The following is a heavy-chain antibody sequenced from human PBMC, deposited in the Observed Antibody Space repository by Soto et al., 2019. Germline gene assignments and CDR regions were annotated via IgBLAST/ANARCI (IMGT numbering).Heavy chain of an antibody. CDR2: ISGSGGNT. Sequence: EVQLLESAGGLVQPGGSLSLSCAASGFTFSSYAMRGVRQAPGNGLAWVSAISGSGGNTYYADAVKGRFTISRDNSKNTLFLQLNSLRAEDTAVYYCAKCAGSGWYPDYCGQGTLVTVSS. D-gene: IGHD6-19*01. V-gene: IGHV3-23*01. CDR1: GFTFSSYA. CDR3: AKCAGSGWYPDY. J-gene: IGHJ4*02.